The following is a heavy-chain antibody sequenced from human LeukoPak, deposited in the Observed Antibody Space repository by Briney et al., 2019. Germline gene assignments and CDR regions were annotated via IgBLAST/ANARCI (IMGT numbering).Heavy chain of an antibody. CDR1: GFTFSSYS. J-gene: IGHJ4*02. CDR3: ARDLGGDYYDSSGYYGY. Sequence: HSGGSLRLSCAASGFTFSSYSMNWVRQAPGKGLEWVSVIYSGGSTYYADSVKGRFTISRHNSKNTLYLQMNSLRAEDTAVYYCARDLGGDYYDSSGYYGYWGQGTLVTVSS. CDR2: IYSGGST. V-gene: IGHV3-53*04. D-gene: IGHD3-22*01.